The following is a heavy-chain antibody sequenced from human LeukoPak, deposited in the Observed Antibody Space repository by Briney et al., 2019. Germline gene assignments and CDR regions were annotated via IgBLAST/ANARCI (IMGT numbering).Heavy chain of an antibody. CDR3: ARAHSSSSTFDL. Sequence: GRSLRLSCAASGFTFSDYGIHWVRRAPGQGLEWVALIWYDGSKKYYADSVKGRFTISRDNTKNTLYLQLNSLRADDTAVYYCARAHSSSSTFDLWGQGTLVTVSS. V-gene: IGHV3-33*01. CDR2: IWYDGSKK. J-gene: IGHJ4*02. CDR1: GFTFSDYG. D-gene: IGHD6-6*01.